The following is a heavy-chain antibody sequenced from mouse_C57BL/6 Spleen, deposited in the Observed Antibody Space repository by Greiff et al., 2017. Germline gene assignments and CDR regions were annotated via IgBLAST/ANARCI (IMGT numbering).Heavy chain of an antibody. CDR3: ARLLRYSYWYFDV. Sequence: VKVVESGAELVKPGASVKLSCKASGYTFTSYWMQWVKQRPGQGLEWIGEIDPSDSYTNYNQKFKGKATLTVDTSSSTAYMQLSSLTSEDSAVYYCARLLRYSYWYFDVWGTGTTVTVSS. CDR1: GYTFTSYW. J-gene: IGHJ1*03. V-gene: IGHV1-50*01. CDR2: IDPSDSYT. D-gene: IGHD1-1*01.